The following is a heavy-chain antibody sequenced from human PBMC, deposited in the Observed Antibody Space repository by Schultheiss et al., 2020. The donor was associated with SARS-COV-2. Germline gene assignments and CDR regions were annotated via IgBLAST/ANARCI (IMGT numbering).Heavy chain of an antibody. Sequence: GGSLRLSCAASGFTFSSYGMHCVRQAPGKGLEWVAVISYDGSNQYYADSVKGRFTISRDNAKNSLYLQMNSLRAEDTAVYYCASAPYYYDSSGEFDYWGQGTLVTVSS. CDR3: ASAPYYYDSSGEFDY. J-gene: IGHJ4*02. CDR1: GFTFSSYG. CDR2: ISYDGSNQ. V-gene: IGHV3-30*03. D-gene: IGHD3-22*01.